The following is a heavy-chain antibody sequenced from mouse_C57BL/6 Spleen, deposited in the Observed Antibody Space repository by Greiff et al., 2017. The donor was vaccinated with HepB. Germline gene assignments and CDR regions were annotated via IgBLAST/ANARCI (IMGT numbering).Heavy chain of an antibody. V-gene: IGHV1-26*01. CDR1: GYTFTDYY. D-gene: IGHD1-1*01. Sequence: EVQLQDSGPELVKPGASVKISCKASGYTFTDYYMNWVKQSHGKSLEWIGDINPNNGGTSYNQKFKGKATLTVDKSSSTAYMELRSLTSEDSAVYYCARYGTDFDYWGQGTTLTVSS. CDR2: INPNNGGT. CDR3: ARYGTDFDY. J-gene: IGHJ2*01.